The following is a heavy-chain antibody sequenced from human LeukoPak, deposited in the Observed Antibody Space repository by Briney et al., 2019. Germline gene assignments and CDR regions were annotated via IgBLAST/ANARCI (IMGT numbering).Heavy chain of an antibody. CDR3: AKDRGSSSPDFDY. CDR1: GFTFSTYS. CDR2: ISTSSTTI. V-gene: IGHV3-48*01. J-gene: IGHJ4*02. Sequence: GGSLRLSCAASGFTFSTYSMNWVRQAPGKGLEWISHISTSSTTIYYADSVKGRFTISRDNSKNTLYLQMNSLRAEDTAVYYCAKDRGSSSPDFDYWGQGTLVTVSS. D-gene: IGHD6-6*01.